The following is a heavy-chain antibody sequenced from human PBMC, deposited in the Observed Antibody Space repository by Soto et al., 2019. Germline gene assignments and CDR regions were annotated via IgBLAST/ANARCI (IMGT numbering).Heavy chain of an antibody. Sequence: QITSKESGPTLVKPTQPLTLTCTFSGFSLSTSGVGVGWIRQPPGKALEWLALLYWDDDKRYTASLKSRLTIAKDTSKNPVVLTMTHMDPVDTATYYCAHSEVLLREYCSSISCYQLNWFDPWGQGTLVTVSS. CDR3: AHSEVLLREYCSSISCYQLNWFDP. V-gene: IGHV2-5*02. CDR1: GFSLSTSGVG. J-gene: IGHJ5*02. CDR2: LYWDDDK. D-gene: IGHD2-2*01.